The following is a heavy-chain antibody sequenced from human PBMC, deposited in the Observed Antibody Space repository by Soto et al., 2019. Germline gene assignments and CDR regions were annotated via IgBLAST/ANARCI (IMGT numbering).Heavy chain of an antibody. CDR2: IYYSGST. D-gene: IGHD2-15*01. J-gene: IGHJ4*02. CDR3: ARYGSGECNRGSCYSPFDY. CDR1: GRSISSVNYY. Sequence: QVQLQESGPGLVKPSQTLSLTCTVSGRSISSVNYYWSWIRQPPGKGLEWIGYIYYSGSTYYNPSLRSRVTISVDTSKNQFSLKLGSVTAADTAVYYCARYGSGECNRGSCYSPFDYWGQGTLVTVSS. V-gene: IGHV4-30-4*01.